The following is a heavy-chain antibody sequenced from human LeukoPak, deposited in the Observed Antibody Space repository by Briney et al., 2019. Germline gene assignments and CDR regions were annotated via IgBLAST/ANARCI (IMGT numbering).Heavy chain of an antibody. J-gene: IGHJ3*02. Sequence: PSETLSLTCTVSGGSISSSSYYWGWIRQPPGKGLEWIGSIYYSGSTYYNPSLKSRVTISVDKSKNQFSLKLSSVTAADTAVYYCARTYGSGSYYGAFDIWGQGTMVTVSS. CDR2: IYYSGST. D-gene: IGHD3-10*01. CDR1: GGSISSSSYY. CDR3: ARTYGSGSYYGAFDI. V-gene: IGHV4-39*07.